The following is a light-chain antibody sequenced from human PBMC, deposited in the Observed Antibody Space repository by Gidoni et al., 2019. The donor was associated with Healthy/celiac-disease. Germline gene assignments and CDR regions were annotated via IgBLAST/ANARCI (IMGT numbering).Light chain of an antibody. CDR3: QPSYSTPRT. J-gene: IGKJ1*01. Sequence: DIQMTKSPSSLSASVGDRVTITCRASQSISSYLNWYQQKPGKAPKLLIYAASSLQSVVTSRFIVSGSGTDFTLTISSLQPADFATYYCQPSYSTPRTFGQGTKVEIK. CDR1: QSISSY. CDR2: AAS. V-gene: IGKV1-39*01.